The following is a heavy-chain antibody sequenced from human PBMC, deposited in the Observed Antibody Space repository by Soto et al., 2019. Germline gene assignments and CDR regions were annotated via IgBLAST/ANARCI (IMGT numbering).Heavy chain of an antibody. J-gene: IGHJ3*02. D-gene: IGHD3-22*01. Sequence: GESLTISCEVSGYSFTSYWIVWVLQMPGKGLEWMGIIYPGDSDTRYSPSFQGQVTISADKSISTAYLQWSSLKASDTAMYYCASRRRYYYDSSGSLDAFDIWGQGTMVTVSS. CDR1: GYSFTSYW. CDR2: IYPGDSDT. CDR3: ASRRRYYYDSSGSLDAFDI. V-gene: IGHV5-51*01.